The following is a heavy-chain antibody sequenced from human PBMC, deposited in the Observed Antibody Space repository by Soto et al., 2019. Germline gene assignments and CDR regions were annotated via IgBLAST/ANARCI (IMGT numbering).Heavy chain of an antibody. V-gene: IGHV3-66*01. J-gene: IGHJ4*02. CDR2: IYSGGST. CDR3: ASGLKYSSGWYSY. Sequence: GGSLRLSCAASVFTVSSNYMSWVRQAPGKGLEWVSVIYSGGSTYYADSVKGRFTISRDNAKNSLYLQMNSLRAEDTAVYYCASGLKYSSGWYSYWGQGTLVTVSS. D-gene: IGHD6-19*01. CDR1: VFTVSSNY.